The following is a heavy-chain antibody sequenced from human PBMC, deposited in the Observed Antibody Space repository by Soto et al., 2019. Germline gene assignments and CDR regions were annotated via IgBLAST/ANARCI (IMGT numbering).Heavy chain of an antibody. Sequence: PSETLSLTCTVSGGSISSYYWSWIRQPPGKGLEWIGYIYYSGSTNYNPSLKSRVTISVDTSKNQFSLKLSSVTAADTAVYYCARQEVDILTGPFLGYYYYMDVWGKGTTVTVSS. J-gene: IGHJ6*03. D-gene: IGHD3-9*01. CDR3: ARQEVDILTGPFLGYYYYMDV. CDR1: GGSISSYY. CDR2: IYYSGST. V-gene: IGHV4-59*08.